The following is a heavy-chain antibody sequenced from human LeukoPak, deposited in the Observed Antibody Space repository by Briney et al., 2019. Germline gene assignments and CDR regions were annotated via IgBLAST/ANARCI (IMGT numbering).Heavy chain of an antibody. Sequence: GESLRLSCAASGLPFRNSWLRWVRQATGRGLEWVGRIKSRTDGGRTDYAAHVKGRFTISRDDSKNTLYLQMNSLKTEDTAVYYCTTSDYWGQGTLVTVSS. V-gene: IGHV3-15*01. CDR1: GLPFRNSW. J-gene: IGHJ4*02. CDR2: IKSRTDGGRT. CDR3: TTSDY.